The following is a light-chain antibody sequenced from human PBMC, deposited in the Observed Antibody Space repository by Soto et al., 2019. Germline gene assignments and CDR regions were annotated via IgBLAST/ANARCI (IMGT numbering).Light chain of an antibody. CDR1: PVIRTF. Sequence: ASPVIRTFLAWYQQKTGKAPKLLIYGSSTLQSAVPSRFSRSGSGTDSTLTISSLQPEDVATYYCQKWYRDPRTCGQGIQV. V-gene: IGKV1-27*01. J-gene: IGKJ1*01. CDR3: QKWYRDPRT. CDR2: GSS.